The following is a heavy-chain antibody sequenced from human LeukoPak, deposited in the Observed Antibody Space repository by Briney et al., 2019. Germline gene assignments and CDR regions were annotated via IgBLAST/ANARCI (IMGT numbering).Heavy chain of an antibody. Sequence: PSETLSLTCAVYGGSFSGYYWSWIRQPPGKGLEWIGEINHSGSTNYNPSLKSRVTISVDTSKNQFSLKLSSVPAADTAVYYCAGWISYSSGWYAVNYWGQGTLVTVSS. CDR3: AGWISYSSGWYAVNY. V-gene: IGHV4-34*01. D-gene: IGHD6-19*01. J-gene: IGHJ4*02. CDR2: INHSGST. CDR1: GGSFSGYY.